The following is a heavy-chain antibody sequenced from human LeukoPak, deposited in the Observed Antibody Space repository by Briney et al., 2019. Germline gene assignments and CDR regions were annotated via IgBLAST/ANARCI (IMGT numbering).Heavy chain of an antibody. Sequence: SETLSLTCPVSGGSIRSYYWGWIRQPAGKGLEWIGRIYTSGNTNYNPSLKSRVTMSVDTSKNQFSLKLSSVTAADTAMYYCAREEYSSGWYRWFDPWGQGTLVTVSS. V-gene: IGHV4-4*07. CDR1: GGSIRSYY. D-gene: IGHD6-19*01. CDR3: AREEYSSGWYRWFDP. CDR2: IYTSGNT. J-gene: IGHJ5*02.